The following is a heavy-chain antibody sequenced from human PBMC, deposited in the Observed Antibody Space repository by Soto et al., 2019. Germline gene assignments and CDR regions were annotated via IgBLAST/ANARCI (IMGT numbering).Heavy chain of an antibody. V-gene: IGHV1-2*02. CDR2: INPKSGYT. Sequence: QVQLVQSGAEVKKPGASVSVSCKASGYTFTGDYLHWVRQVPGQGLEWMAWINPKSGYTKSAQKFQARVTLTRDTSISTAYMELRSLRSEDTAVYFCARYTGSNSLFDSWGQGTLVTVSS. D-gene: IGHD1-26*01. CDR1: GYTFTGDY. CDR3: ARYTGSNSLFDS. J-gene: IGHJ4*02.